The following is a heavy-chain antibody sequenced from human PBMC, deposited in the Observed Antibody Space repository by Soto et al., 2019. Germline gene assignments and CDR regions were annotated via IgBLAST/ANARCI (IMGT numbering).Heavy chain of an antibody. D-gene: IGHD6-19*01. CDR2: IIPIFGTA. V-gene: IGHV1-69*01. Sequence: EASVKVSCKASRVAFSEVIVTWGRQATGLGLEWVGGIIPIFGTANYAQKFQGRVTITADESTSTSYMEVNNLRSEDTAVYYCAKVRYSSPMGYYYGMDVWGQGTTVTVSS. CDR1: RVAFSEVI. CDR3: AKVRYSSPMGYYYGMDV. J-gene: IGHJ6*02.